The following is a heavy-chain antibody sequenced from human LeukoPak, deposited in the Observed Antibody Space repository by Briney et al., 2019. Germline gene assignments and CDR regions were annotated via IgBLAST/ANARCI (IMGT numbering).Heavy chain of an antibody. D-gene: IGHD6-19*01. CDR3: ARELKSIAVAGTGPFDY. CDR1: GGSISSGDYY. J-gene: IGHJ4*02. CDR2: IYYSGST. Sequence: SETLSLTCTVSGGSISSGDYYWSWIRQPPGKGLEWIGYIYYSGSTNYNPSLKSRVTISVDTSKNQFSLKLSSVTAADTAVYYCARELKSIAVAGTGPFDYWGQGTLVTVSS. V-gene: IGHV4-61*08.